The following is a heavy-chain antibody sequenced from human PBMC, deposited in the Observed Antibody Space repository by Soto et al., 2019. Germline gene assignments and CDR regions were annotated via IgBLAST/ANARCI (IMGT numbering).Heavy chain of an antibody. J-gene: IGHJ4*02. CDR2: IKSKTDGGTT. Sequence: GGSLRLSCAASGFTFSNAWMNWVRQAPGKGLEWVGRIKSKTDGGTTDYAAPVKGRFTISRDDSKNTLYLQMNSLKTEDTAVYYCTTDTYYYDSSGYIFGNSGDYWGQGTLVTVS. CDR1: GFTFSNAW. V-gene: IGHV3-15*07. D-gene: IGHD3-22*01. CDR3: TTDTYYYDSSGYIFGNSGDY.